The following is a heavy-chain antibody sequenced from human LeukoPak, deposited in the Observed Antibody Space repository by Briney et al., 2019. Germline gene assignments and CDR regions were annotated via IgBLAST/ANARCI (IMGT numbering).Heavy chain of an antibody. J-gene: IGHJ4*02. CDR3: AKDWIQFNRVFDCFDS. Sequence: GGSLRLSREASGFTFSNYAMSWVRQAPGKGLEWVATIGNTETFYADSVTGRFTISRDNSKNTVNLQMSRLRVEDTAIYYCAKDWIQFNRVFDCFDSWGQGTLVTVSS. V-gene: IGHV3-23*01. D-gene: IGHD5-18*01. CDR1: GFTFSNYA. CDR2: IGNTET.